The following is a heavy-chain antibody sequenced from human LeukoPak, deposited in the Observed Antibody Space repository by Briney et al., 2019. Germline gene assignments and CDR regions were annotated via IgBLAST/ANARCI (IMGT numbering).Heavy chain of an antibody. D-gene: IGHD1-26*01. Sequence: SGTLSLTCTVSGGSISSYYWTWIRQPAGKGLEWIGRIYPSGGTTYNPALKSRVTMSVDTSKNQFSLKLNSVTAADKAAYYCARENSGSYRQFDYWGQGTLVTVSS. CDR3: ARENSGSYRQFDY. CDR2: IYPSGGT. CDR1: GGSISSYY. J-gene: IGHJ4*02. V-gene: IGHV4-4*07.